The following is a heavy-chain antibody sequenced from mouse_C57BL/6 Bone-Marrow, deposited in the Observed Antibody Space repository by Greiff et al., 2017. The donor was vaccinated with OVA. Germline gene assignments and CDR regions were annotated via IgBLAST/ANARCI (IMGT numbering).Heavy chain of an antibody. CDR1: GYTFTDYY. J-gene: IGHJ2*01. D-gene: IGHD1-1*01. Sequence: QVQLKQSGPELVKPGASVKISCKASGYTFTDYYINWVKQRPGQGLEWIGWIFPGSGITYYNEKFKGKATLTVDKSASTAYMLLSSLTSENSAVYFCARRNITTVDCFDYWGQGTTLTVSS. V-gene: IGHV1-75*01. CDR3: ARRNITTVDCFDY. CDR2: IFPGSGIT.